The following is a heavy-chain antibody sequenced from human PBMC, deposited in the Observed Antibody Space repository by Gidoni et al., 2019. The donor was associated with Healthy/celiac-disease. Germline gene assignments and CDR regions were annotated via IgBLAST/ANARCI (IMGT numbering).Heavy chain of an antibody. CDR2: IYYSGST. J-gene: IGHJ4*02. Sequence: QLQLQESGPVLVKPSETLSLTCTVSVGSISSSSYYWGWIRQPPGKGLEWIGSIYYSGSTYYNPSLKSRVTISVDTAKNQFSLKLSSVTAADTAVYYCARLADYDSSGRFDYWGQGTLVTVSS. CDR3: ARLADYDSSGRFDY. D-gene: IGHD3-22*01. CDR1: VGSISSSSYY. V-gene: IGHV4-39*01.